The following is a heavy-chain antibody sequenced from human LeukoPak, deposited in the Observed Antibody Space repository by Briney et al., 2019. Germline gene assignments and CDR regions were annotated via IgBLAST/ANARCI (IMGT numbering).Heavy chain of an antibody. D-gene: IGHD6-13*01. V-gene: IGHV1-2*04. Sequence: VASVKVSCKASGYTFTGYYMHWVRQAPGQGLEWMGWINPNSGGTNYAQKFQGWVTMTRDTSISTAYMELSRLRSDDTAVYYCARAGIFKGGSSWYYFDYWGQGTLVTVSS. CDR1: GYTFTGYY. CDR3: ARAGIFKGGSSWYYFDY. CDR2: INPNSGGT. J-gene: IGHJ4*02.